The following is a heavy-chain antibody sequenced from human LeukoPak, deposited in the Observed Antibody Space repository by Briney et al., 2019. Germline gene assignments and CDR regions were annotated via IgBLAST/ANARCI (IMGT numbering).Heavy chain of an antibody. CDR3: ARSDSGWSQIDY. CDR1: GFTFSSYS. CDR2: ISSSSSYI. V-gene: IGHV3-21*01. D-gene: IGHD6-19*01. Sequence: GGSLRLSCAASGFTFSSYSMNWVRQAPGKGLEWVSSISSSSSYIYYADSVKGRFTISRDNAKNSLYLQMNSLRAEDTAVYHCARSDSGWSQIDYWGQGTLVTVSS. J-gene: IGHJ4*02.